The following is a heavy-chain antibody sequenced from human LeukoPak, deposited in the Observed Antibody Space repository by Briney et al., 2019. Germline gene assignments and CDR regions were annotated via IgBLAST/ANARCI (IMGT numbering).Heavy chain of an antibody. D-gene: IGHD5-18*01. Sequence: GSLRLSCTGSGFTFGDYAMSWVRQAPGKGLEWGGFIRRRGYGGTIEYAASVRGRFTISRDDSKSIAYLQMNSLKAEDTAVYYCARDRTSRGYSYGVDYWGQGTLVTVSS. CDR1: GFTFGDYA. V-gene: IGHV3-49*04. CDR3: ARDRTSRGYSYGVDY. J-gene: IGHJ4*02. CDR2: IRRRGYGGTI.